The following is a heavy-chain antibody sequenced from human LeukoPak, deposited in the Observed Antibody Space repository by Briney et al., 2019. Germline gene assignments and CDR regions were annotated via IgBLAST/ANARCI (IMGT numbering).Heavy chain of an antibody. CDR2: ISSNGNVK. D-gene: IGHD6-19*01. CDR1: GFTFSRYG. Sequence: PVGSLRLSCAASGFTFSRYGMHWVRQAPGKGPEWAAVISSNGNVKYYIDSVKGRFTISRDNSKNTLCLQMNSLRAEDTAVYYCAKGDSSGWADAFDIWGQGTMVTVSS. V-gene: IGHV3-30*18. CDR3: AKGDSSGWADAFDI. J-gene: IGHJ3*02.